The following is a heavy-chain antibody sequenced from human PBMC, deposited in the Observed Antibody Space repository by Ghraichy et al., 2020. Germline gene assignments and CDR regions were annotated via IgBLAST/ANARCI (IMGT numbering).Heavy chain of an antibody. J-gene: IGHJ4*02. CDR3: ARDGWGLGYSYGVDY. D-gene: IGHD5-18*01. CDR2: ISAYNGNT. V-gene: IGHV1-18*01. Sequence: ASVKVSCKASGYTFTSYGISWVRQAPGQGLEWMGWISAYNGNTNYAQKLQGRVTMTTDTSTSTAYMELRSLRSDDTAVYYCARDGWGLGYSYGVDYWGQGTLVTVSS. CDR1: GYTFTSYG.